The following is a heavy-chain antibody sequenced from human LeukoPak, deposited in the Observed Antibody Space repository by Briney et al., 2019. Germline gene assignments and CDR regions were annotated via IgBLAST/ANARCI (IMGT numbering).Heavy chain of an antibody. CDR3: ARVYGYNYYFDY. D-gene: IGHD5-24*01. V-gene: IGHV3-11*01. Sequence: GGSLRLSCAASGLTLSDYYMSWIRQAPGKGLEWASYISSGGSSIYYADSVKGRFTISRDNTKNSLYLQMNSLRAEDTAVYYCARVYGYNYYFDYWGQGTLVTVSS. CDR2: ISSGGSSI. CDR1: GLTLSDYY. J-gene: IGHJ4*02.